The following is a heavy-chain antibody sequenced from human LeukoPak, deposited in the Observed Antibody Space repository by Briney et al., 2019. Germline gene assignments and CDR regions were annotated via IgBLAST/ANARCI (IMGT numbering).Heavy chain of an antibody. D-gene: IGHD2-15*01. CDR1: GGSISSSRYY. Sequence: SETLSLTCTVSGGSISSSRYYWGWIRQPPGKGLEWIGSIHYSGSTYYNPSLKSRVTISVDTSKNQFSLKLSSVTAADTAVYYCARVITLQGTPYCSGGSCYFWDAFDIWGQGTMVTVSS. CDR3: ARVITLQGTPYCSGGSCYFWDAFDI. V-gene: IGHV4-39*07. J-gene: IGHJ3*02. CDR2: IHYSGST.